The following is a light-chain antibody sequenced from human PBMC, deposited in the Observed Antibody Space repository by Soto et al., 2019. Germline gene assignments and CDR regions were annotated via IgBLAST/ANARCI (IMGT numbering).Light chain of an antibody. CDR1: SSDVGGYNY. Sequence: QSALTQPASVSGSRGQSITISCTGTSSDVGGYNYVSWYQQHPGKAPKLMIYDVSNRPSGVSNRLSGSKSGNTASLTISGLQAEDEADYYCSSYTTSSTLIFGGGTKVTVL. J-gene: IGLJ2*01. V-gene: IGLV2-14*01. CDR2: DVS. CDR3: SSYTTSSTLI.